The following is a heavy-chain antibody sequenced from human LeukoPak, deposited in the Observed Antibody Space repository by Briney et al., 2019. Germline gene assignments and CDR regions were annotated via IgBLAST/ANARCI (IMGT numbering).Heavy chain of an antibody. J-gene: IGHJ6*02. Sequence: GGSLRLSCAASGFTFSNYAMSWVRQAPGKGLEWVSAITASGGSTYYADSVTGRFTISRDNSKNTLYLQMNSLRAEDTAVYYCARYCRGSSCNGDYYCMDVWGQGTTVTVSS. V-gene: IGHV3-23*01. D-gene: IGHD2-2*01. CDR3: ARYCRGSSCNGDYYCMDV. CDR1: GFTFSNYA. CDR2: ITASGGST.